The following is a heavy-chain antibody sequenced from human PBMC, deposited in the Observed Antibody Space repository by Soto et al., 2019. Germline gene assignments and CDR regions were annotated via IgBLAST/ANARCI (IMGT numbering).Heavy chain of an antibody. J-gene: IGHJ5*02. CDR2: IYYSGGT. CDR1: GGSISSGDYY. CDR3: ASSTTYNWFDP. Sequence: TLSLTCTVSGGSISSGDYYWSWIRQPPGKGLEWIGYIYYSGGTYYNPSLKSRVTISVDTSKNQFSLKLSSVTAADTAVYYCASSTTYNWFDPWGQGTLVTVSS. V-gene: IGHV4-30-4*01. D-gene: IGHD2-2*01.